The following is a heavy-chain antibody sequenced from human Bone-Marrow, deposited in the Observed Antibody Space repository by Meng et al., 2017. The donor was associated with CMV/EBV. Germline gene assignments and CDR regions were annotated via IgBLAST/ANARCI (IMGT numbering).Heavy chain of an antibody. V-gene: IGHV1-69*01. CDR1: GGTLSSYA. CDR2: IIPIFGTA. CDR3: ARSEVATASGGYFDY. Sequence: SGGTLSSYAISSVRQAPGQGLEWMGGIIPIFGTANYAQKFQGRVTITADESTSTAYMELSSLRSEDTAVYYCARSEVATASGGYFDYWGQGTLVTVSS. D-gene: IGHD5-12*01. J-gene: IGHJ4*02.